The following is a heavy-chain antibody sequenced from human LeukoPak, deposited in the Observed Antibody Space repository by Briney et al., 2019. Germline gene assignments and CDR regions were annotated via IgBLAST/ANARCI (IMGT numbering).Heavy chain of an antibody. J-gene: IGHJ6*03. D-gene: IGHD3-10*01. V-gene: IGHV3-48*04. CDR1: GFTFSNYN. CDR2: ISSRNTPI. Sequence: QSGGCLRLSCAASGFTFSNYNMNWVRQAPGKGLEWVSYISSRNTPIFYADSVKGRFTISRDNAKNLLYLQMNSLRAEDAAVYYCARMGNYYGSPSRYYYMDVWGKGTTVTVSS. CDR3: ARMGNYYGSPSRYYYMDV.